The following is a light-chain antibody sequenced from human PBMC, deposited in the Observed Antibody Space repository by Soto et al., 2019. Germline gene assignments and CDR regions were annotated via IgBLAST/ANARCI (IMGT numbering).Light chain of an antibody. CDR3: QQYVNSPGT. CDR2: DGY. CDR1: QSVSSSY. V-gene: IGKV3-20*01. Sequence: NVLTQSPGTLSFSPGERATLSCRASQSVSSSYLAWYQQKPGQAPRLLIYDGYSRATGSPDTFSGSGSGADFTLTISRLEPEDFAVYYCQQYVNSPGTFGQGTRLEIK. J-gene: IGKJ5*01.